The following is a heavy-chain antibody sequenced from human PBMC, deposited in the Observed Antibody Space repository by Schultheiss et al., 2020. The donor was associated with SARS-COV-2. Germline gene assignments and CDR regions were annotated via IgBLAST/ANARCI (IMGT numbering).Heavy chain of an antibody. J-gene: IGHJ4*02. CDR1: GFTFSSYA. CDR3: TTERWELRSFDY. Sequence: GGSLRLSCAASGFTFSSYAMSWVRQAPGKGLEWVSAISGSGGSTYYADSVKGRFTISRDNSKNTLYLQMNSLKTEDTAVYYCTTERWELRSFDYWGQGTLVTVSS. D-gene: IGHD1-26*01. V-gene: IGHV3-23*01. CDR2: ISGSGGST.